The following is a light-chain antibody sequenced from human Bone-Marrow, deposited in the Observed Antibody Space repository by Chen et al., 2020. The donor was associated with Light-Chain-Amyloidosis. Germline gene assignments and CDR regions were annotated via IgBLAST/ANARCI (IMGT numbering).Light chain of an antibody. CDR3: QQYDVWPQYT. CDR2: GAS. J-gene: IGKJ2*01. CDR1: RTVGIN. Sequence: EVVMTQSPATLSVSPGETATLSCRASRTVGINLAWYQQKPGQAPRLLINGASARVTGVPARFSGSGSGTDFTLTITGLQSEDFAVYDCQQYDVWPQYTFGQGTQLEIK. V-gene: IGKV3-15*01.